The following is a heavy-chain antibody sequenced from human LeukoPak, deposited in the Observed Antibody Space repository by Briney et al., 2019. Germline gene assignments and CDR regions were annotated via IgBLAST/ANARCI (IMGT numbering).Heavy chain of an antibody. CDR2: ISAYNGNT. CDR3: AREQWSYYYVWGSYPF. V-gene: IGHV1-18*01. D-gene: IGHD3-16*01. CDR1: GYTFTSYG. Sequence: ASVKVSCKASGYTFTSYGISWVRQAPGQGLEWMGWISAYNGNTNYAQKLQGRVTMTTDTSTSTAYMELRSLRSDDTAVYYCAREQWSYYYVWGSYPFWGQGTLVTVSS. J-gene: IGHJ4*02.